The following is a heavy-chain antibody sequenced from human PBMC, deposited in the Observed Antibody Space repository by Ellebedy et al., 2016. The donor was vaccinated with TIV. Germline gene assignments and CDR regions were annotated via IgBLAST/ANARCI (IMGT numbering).Heavy chain of an antibody. Sequence: MPGGSLRLSCAVYGGSFSAYYWSRIRQPPGKGLEWIGEINHSGSTNYNPSLKSRVTISVDTSKSQFSLKLSSVTAADTAMYYCARAVYGDYEDYWGQGTLVTVSS. J-gene: IGHJ4*02. D-gene: IGHD4-17*01. CDR3: ARAVYGDYEDY. CDR2: INHSGST. CDR1: GGSFSAYY. V-gene: IGHV4-34*01.